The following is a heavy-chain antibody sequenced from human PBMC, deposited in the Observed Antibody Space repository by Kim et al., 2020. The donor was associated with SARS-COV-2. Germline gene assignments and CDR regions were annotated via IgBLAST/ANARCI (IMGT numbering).Heavy chain of an antibody. CDR2: ISYSGGP. CDR1: GASIKNDY. Sequence: SETLSLTCTVSGASIKNDYWTWIRQSPGKKLEWIGSISYSGGPDYSPSLQSRVTMSIDTSKSQFSLNLMSVTAADTATYYCTRTISSASDYWGQGSLVAVSS. V-gene: IGHV4-59*01. J-gene: IGHJ4*02. CDR3: TRTISSASDY.